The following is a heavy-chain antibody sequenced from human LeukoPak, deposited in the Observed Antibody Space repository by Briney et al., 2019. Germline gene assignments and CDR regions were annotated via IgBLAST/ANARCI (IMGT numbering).Heavy chain of an antibody. J-gene: IGHJ5*02. CDR1: GYSFTSYW. Sequence: GESLKISCKGSGYSFTSYWIGWVRQMPGKGLEWMGIIYPGDSDTRYSPSFQGQVTISADKSISTAYLQWSSLKASDTAMYYCARQTYCSSTSCQGWLDPWGQGTLVTVSS. D-gene: IGHD2-2*01. CDR3: ARQTYCSSTSCQGWLDP. CDR2: IYPGDSDT. V-gene: IGHV5-51*01.